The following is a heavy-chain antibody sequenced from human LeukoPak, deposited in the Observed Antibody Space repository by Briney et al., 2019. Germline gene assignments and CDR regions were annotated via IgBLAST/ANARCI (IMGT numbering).Heavy chain of an antibody. J-gene: IGHJ3*02. Sequence: ASVMFSCKASGGTFSSYAISWVRQATGQGLEWMGWINAGNGNTKYSQKFPCRVTITRDTSASTAYMELSSLRSEDTAVYYCARVKRGELRRWNDGDRDAFDIWGQGTMVTVSS. V-gene: IGHV1-3*01. D-gene: IGHD1-1*01. CDR1: GGTFSSYA. CDR2: INAGNGNT. CDR3: ARVKRGELRRWNDGDRDAFDI.